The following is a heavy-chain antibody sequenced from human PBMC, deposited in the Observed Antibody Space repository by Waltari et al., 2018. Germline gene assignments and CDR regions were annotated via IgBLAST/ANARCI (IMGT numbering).Heavy chain of an antibody. D-gene: IGHD1-26*01. CDR3: ARAYTSSGSYYYYYGMDV. J-gene: IGHJ6*02. V-gene: IGHV4-34*01. CDR1: GGSFSGYY. CDR2: INHSGST. Sequence: QVQLQQWGAGLLKPSETLSLTCAVYGGSFSGYYWSWIRQPPGKGLEWIGEINHSGSTNYNPSLKSRVTISVDTSKNQFSLKLSSVTAADTAVYYCARAYTSSGSYYYYYGMDVWGQGTTVTVSS.